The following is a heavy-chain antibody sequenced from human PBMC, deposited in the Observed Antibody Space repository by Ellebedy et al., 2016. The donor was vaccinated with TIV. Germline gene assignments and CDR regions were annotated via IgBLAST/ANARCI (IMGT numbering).Heavy chain of an antibody. Sequence: GESLKISXAGSGFTFGGFGIHWVRQAPGKELEWVAVISFDGNKKYYSDYVKGRFTISRDNSKNTVHLHMDNLRTEDTAVYYCAREDGDYPVDAFDVWGQGTMVTVSS. J-gene: IGHJ3*01. CDR3: AREDGDYPVDAFDV. CDR1: GFTFGGFG. V-gene: IGHV3-30*03. D-gene: IGHD4-17*01. CDR2: ISFDGNKK.